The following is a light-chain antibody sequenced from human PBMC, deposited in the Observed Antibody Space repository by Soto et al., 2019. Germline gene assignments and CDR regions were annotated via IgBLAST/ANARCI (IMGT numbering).Light chain of an antibody. CDR2: DVS. CDR1: SSDVGIFNY. Sequence: QSALTQPASVSGSPGQSITISCTGTSSDVGIFNYVSWYQQHPGKAPKVMIYDVSNRPSGVSNRFSGSKSGNTASLSISGLQPEDEADYYCNSYTINSTLIFGGGTKVTVL. J-gene: IGLJ2*01. CDR3: NSYTINSTLI. V-gene: IGLV2-14*01.